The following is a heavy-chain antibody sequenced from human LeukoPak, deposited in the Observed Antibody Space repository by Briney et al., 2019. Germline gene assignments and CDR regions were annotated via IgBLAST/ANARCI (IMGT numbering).Heavy chain of an antibody. CDR1: GGTFSSYG. Sequence: SVKVSCKASGGTFSSYGISWVRQAPGQGLEWMGGIIPIFGTANYAQKFQDRVTITADKSTTTAYMEVSSLRPEDTAVYYCAKTPVGMVTLDYWGQGTLVTVSS. J-gene: IGHJ4*02. V-gene: IGHV1-69*06. CDR2: IIPIFGTA. CDR3: AKTPVGMVTLDY. D-gene: IGHD5-24*01.